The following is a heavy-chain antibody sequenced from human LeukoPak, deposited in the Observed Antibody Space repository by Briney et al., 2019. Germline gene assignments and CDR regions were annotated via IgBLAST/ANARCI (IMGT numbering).Heavy chain of an antibody. Sequence: TPSETLSLTCTVSGGSISSSSYYWGWVRQPPGKGLEWIGSIYYSGSTYYNPSLKSRVTISVDTSKNQFSLKLSSVTAADTAVYYCARDDQGSTDYWGQGTLVTVSS. D-gene: IGHD1-26*01. J-gene: IGHJ4*02. CDR2: IYYSGST. V-gene: IGHV4-39*07. CDR3: ARDDQGSTDY. CDR1: GGSISSSSYY.